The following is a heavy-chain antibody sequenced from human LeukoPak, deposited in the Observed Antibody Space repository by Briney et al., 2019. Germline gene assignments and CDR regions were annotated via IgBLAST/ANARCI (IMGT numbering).Heavy chain of an antibody. D-gene: IGHD2-2*01. J-gene: IGHJ6*02. CDR2: IFSNGST. CDR3: ARDGCSSTSCYSDYYYGMDV. V-gene: IGHV4-59*01. Sequence: PSETLSLTCTVSGGSITRYYWTWIRQPPGKGLEWIGYIFSNGSTNYNPSLKSRVAISLDTSKRQFSLRLTSVTAADTAVYYCARDGCSSTSCYSDYYYGMDVWGQGTMVTVSS. CDR1: GGSITRYY.